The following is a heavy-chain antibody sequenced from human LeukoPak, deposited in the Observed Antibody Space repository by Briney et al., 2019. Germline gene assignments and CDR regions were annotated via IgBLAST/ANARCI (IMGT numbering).Heavy chain of an antibody. CDR1: GYTFTSYG. CDR3: ARIPIPEGTWVGEEQGGYYYYYMDV. Sequence: ASVKVSCKASGYTFTSYGISWVRQAPGQGLEWMGWISAYNGKTNYAQKLQGRVTMTTDTSTSTAYVELRSLRSDDTAMYYCARIPIPEGTWVGEEQGGYYYYYMDVWGKGTTVTISS. V-gene: IGHV1-18*01. J-gene: IGHJ6*03. CDR2: ISAYNGKT. D-gene: IGHD3-10*01.